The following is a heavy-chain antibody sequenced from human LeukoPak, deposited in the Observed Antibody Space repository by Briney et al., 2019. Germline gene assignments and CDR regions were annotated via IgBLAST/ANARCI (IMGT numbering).Heavy chain of an antibody. J-gene: IGHJ5*02. CDR2: INAGNGNT. CDR1: EYTFTSYT. D-gene: IGHD5-12*01. Sequence: GASVKVSCKAFEYTFTSYTMHWVRQAPGQRLEWMGWINAGNGNTKYSEKFQGRVIITRDTSASTAYMKLSSLRSEDTAVYYCARDSGSDWWDHWGQGTLVTVSS. CDR3: ARDSGSDWWDH. V-gene: IGHV1-3*01.